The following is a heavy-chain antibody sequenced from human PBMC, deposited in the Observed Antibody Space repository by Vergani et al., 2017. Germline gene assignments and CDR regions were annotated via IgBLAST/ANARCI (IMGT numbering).Heavy chain of an antibody. Sequence: QVQLVQSGAEVKKPGASVKVSCKASGYTFTGYYMHWVRQAPGQGLEWMGWINPNSGGTNYAQKFQGRVTMTRDTSISTAYMELSRLRSDDTAVYYCARDFIGAEFGGVIGTFDYWGQGTLVTVSS. CDR1: GYTFTGYY. V-gene: IGHV1-2*02. CDR2: INPNSGGT. J-gene: IGHJ4*02. CDR3: ARDFIGAEFGGVIGTFDY. D-gene: IGHD3-16*02.